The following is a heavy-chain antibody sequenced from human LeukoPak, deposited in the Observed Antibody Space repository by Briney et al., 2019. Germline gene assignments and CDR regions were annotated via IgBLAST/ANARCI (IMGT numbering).Heavy chain of an antibody. Sequence: AETLSLTCAVYGGPFSGYYWSWIRQPPGKGLEWIGEINHSGSTNYNPSLKSRVTISVDTSKNQFSLKLSSVTAADTAVYYCARIAVAGPRFDYWGQGTLVTVSS. CDR2: INHSGST. V-gene: IGHV4-34*01. D-gene: IGHD6-19*01. CDR1: GGPFSGYY. CDR3: ARIAVAGPRFDY. J-gene: IGHJ4*02.